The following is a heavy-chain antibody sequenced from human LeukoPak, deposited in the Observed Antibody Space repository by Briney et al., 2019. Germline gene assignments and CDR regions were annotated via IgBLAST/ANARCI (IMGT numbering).Heavy chain of an antibody. J-gene: IGHJ4*02. D-gene: IGHD3-10*01. CDR2: ISSSSSYT. CDR3: ARDISTYGSGSSQFDY. CDR1: GFTFSDYY. Sequence: GGSLRLSRAVSGFTFSDYYMIWIRQAPGKGLEWVSYISSSSSYTNYADSVKGRFTISRDNAKNSLYLQINSLRAEDTAVYYCARDISTYGSGSSQFDYWGQGTLVTVSS. V-gene: IGHV3-11*06.